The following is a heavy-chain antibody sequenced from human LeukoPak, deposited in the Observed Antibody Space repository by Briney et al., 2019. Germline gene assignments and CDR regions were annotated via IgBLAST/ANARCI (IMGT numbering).Heavy chain of an antibody. CDR1: GFTFSSYG. D-gene: IGHD1-26*01. CDR2: ISSSSSYI. J-gene: IGHJ4*02. Sequence: GRSLRLSCAASGFTFSSYGMHWVRQAPGKGLEWVSSISSSSSYIYYADSVKGRFTISRDNAKSSLFLQMNSLRAEDTAVYYCARVGPTIDKYYFDYGGQGTLVTVSS. CDR3: ARVGPTIDKYYFDY. V-gene: IGHV3-21*01.